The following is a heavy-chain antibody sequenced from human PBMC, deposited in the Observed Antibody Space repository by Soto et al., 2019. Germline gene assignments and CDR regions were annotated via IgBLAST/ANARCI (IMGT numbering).Heavy chain of an antibody. Sequence: SETLSLTCTVSGGSISSYYWSWIRQRPGKGLEWIGYIYYSGSTNYNPSLKSRVTISVDTSKNQFSLKLSSVTAADTAVYYCARGISGYDYYFDYWGQGTLVTVSS. V-gene: IGHV4-59*01. CDR1: GGSISSYY. CDR3: ARGISGYDYYFDY. CDR2: IYYSGST. J-gene: IGHJ4*02. D-gene: IGHD5-12*01.